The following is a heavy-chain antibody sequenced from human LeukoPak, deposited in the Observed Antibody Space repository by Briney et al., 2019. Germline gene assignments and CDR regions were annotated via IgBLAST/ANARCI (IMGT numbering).Heavy chain of an antibody. V-gene: IGHV4-30-4*01. CDR3: ARQDRIYDY. CDR1: GGSISSGDYY. D-gene: IGHD1-14*01. J-gene: IGHJ4*02. Sequence: KASETLSLTCTVSGGSISSGDYYWSWLRQPPGKGLKWIGYIYYSGSTYYNPSLKSRVTISVDTSKNQFSLKLGSVTAADTAVYYCARQDRIYDYWGQGTLVTVSS. CDR2: IYYSGST.